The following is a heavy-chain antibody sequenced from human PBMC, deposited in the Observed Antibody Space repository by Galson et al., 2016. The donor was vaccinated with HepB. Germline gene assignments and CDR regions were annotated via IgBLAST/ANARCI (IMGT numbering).Heavy chain of an antibody. CDR2: IYYTGSA. CDR3: ARVGYYGSGLAYYFDY. J-gene: IGHJ4*02. Sequence: ETLSLTCTVSGGSIGISSWWSWVRQPPGKGPEWIGYIYYTGSATYSPSLKSRVTISVDTSKNQFSLTLTSVTTADTAVYHCARVGYYGSGLAYYFDYWGQGILVTVSS. CDR1: GGSIGISSW. V-gene: IGHV4-61*01. D-gene: IGHD3-10*01.